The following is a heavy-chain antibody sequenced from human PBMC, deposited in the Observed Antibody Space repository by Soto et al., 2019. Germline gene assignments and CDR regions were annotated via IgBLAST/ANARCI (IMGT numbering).Heavy chain of an antibody. D-gene: IGHD2-21*02. CDR2: IYYSGST. Sequence: SETLSLTCSVSGGSISSSSYFWGWIRQPPGKGLEWIGSIYYSGSTYYNPSLKSRVTVSVDTSKNQFSLKLSSVTAADTAVYYCARHPSDSWFDPWGQGTLVTVSS. J-gene: IGHJ5*02. CDR1: GGSISSSSYF. V-gene: IGHV4-39*01. CDR3: ARHPSDSWFDP.